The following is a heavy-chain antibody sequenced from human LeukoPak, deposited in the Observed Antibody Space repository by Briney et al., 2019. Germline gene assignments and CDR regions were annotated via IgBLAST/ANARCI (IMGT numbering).Heavy chain of an antibody. D-gene: IGHD1-7*01. J-gene: IGHJ6*02. Sequence: GGSLRLSCAASGFTFSSYAMHWVRQAPGKGLEWVAVISYDGSNKYYADSVKGRFTISRDNSKNTLYLQMNSLRAEDMAVYYCAREGRSNWNYSYYYYGMDVWGQGTTVTVSS. CDR1: GFTFSSYA. V-gene: IGHV3-30-3*01. CDR2: ISYDGSNK. CDR3: AREGRSNWNYSYYYYGMDV.